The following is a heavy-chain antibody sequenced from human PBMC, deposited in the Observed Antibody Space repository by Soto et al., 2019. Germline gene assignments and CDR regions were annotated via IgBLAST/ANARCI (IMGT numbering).Heavy chain of an antibody. V-gene: IGHV3-9*01. D-gene: IGHD3-16*01. CDR1: GFTFDDYA. CDR3: AKDRFAGFNAIDY. Sequence: EVQLVESGGGLVQPGRSLRLSCAASGFTFDDYAMEWVRQAPGKGLEWVSGISWNSGSVGYADSVKGRFTISRDNAKNSLYLQMSSLRAEDTALYYYAKDRFAGFNAIDYWGQGTLVTVSS. CDR2: ISWNSGSV. J-gene: IGHJ4*02.